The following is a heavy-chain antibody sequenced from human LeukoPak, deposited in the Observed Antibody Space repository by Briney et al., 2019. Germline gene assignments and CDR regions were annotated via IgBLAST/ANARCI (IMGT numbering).Heavy chain of an antibody. CDR2: INPNSGGT. J-gene: IGHJ3*02. V-gene: IGHV1-2*02. Sequence: ASVKVSCKASGYTFTGYYMHWVRQAPGQGLEWMGWINPNSGGTNYAQKFQGRVTMTRDTSISTAYMELSRLRSDDTAVYYCARDMSFAAGTDDAFDIWGQGTMVTVSS. CDR1: GYTFTGYY. CDR3: ARDMSFAAGTDDAFDI. D-gene: IGHD6-13*01.